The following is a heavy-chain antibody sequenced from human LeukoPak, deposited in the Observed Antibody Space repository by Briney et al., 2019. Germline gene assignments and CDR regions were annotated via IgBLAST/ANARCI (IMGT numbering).Heavy chain of an antibody. CDR3: ARGDTAMFKYDY. CDR1: GGSISSSY. V-gene: IGHV4-59*01. CDR2: IYYSGST. Sequence: PSETLSLTCTVSGGSISSSYWSWIRQPPGKGLEWIGYIYYSGSTNYNPSLKSRVTISVDTSKNQLSLKLSSVTTADTAVYYCARGDTAMFKYDYWGQGTLVTVSS. J-gene: IGHJ4*02. D-gene: IGHD5-18*01.